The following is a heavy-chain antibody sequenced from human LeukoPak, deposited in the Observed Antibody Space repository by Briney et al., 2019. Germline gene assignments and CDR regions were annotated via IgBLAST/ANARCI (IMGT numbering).Heavy chain of an antibody. D-gene: IGHD5-18*01. CDR2: IYYSGST. V-gene: IGHV4-59*08. CDR1: GGSISTYY. Sequence: PSETLSLTCTVSGGSISTYYWSWIRQPPGKGLEWIGYIYYSGSTNYNPSLKSRVTISVDTSKNRFSLKLRSVTAADTAVYYCARDLGYSYGYLDYWGQGTLVTVSS. CDR3: ARDLGYSYGYLDY. J-gene: IGHJ4*02.